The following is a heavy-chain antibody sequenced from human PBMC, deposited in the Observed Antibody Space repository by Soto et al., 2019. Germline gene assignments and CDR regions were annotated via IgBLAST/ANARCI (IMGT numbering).Heavy chain of an antibody. J-gene: IGHJ3*02. V-gene: IGHV1-8*01. CDR3: ARGASSPHDAFDI. D-gene: IGHD6-13*01. CDR2: MNPNSGNT. Sequence: ASVKVSCKASGYTFTSDDINWVRKATGQGLEWMGWMNPNSGNTGYAQKFQGRVTMTRNTSISTAYMELSSLRSEDTAVYYCARGASSPHDAFDIWGQGTMVTVSS. CDR1: GYTFTSDD.